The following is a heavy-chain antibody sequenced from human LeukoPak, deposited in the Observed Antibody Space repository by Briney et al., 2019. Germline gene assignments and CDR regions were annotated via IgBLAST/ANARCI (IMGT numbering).Heavy chain of an antibody. CDR3: ARANYYDSSGYSRGAFDI. D-gene: IGHD3-22*01. V-gene: IGHV4-34*01. CDR2: INHSGSI. J-gene: IGHJ3*02. Sequence: SSETLSLTCAVYGGSFSGYYWGWIRQPPGKGLEWIGEINHSGSIHYNSSLKSRVTISVDTSKNQFSLKLSSVTAADTAVYYCARANYYDSSGYSRGAFDIWGQGTTVTVSS. CDR1: GGSFSGYY.